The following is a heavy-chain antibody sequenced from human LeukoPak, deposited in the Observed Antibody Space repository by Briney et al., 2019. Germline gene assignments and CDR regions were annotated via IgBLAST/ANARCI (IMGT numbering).Heavy chain of an antibody. D-gene: IGHD3-22*01. CDR2: IRYDGSNK. Sequence: GGSLRLSCAASGFTFSSYGMHWVRQAPGKGLEWVAFIRYDGSNKYYADSVKGRFTISRDNSKNTLYLQMNSLRAEDTAVYYCAKDTETYYYDSSGYSALGYWGQGTLVTVSS. CDR3: AKDTETYYYDSSGYSALGY. V-gene: IGHV3-30*02. CDR1: GFTFSSYG. J-gene: IGHJ4*02.